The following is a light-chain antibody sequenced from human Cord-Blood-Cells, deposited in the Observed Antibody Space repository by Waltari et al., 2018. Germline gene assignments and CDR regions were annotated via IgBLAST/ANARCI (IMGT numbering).Light chain of an antibody. J-gene: IGLJ3*02. CDR2: KDS. CDR1: ALPKQY. Sequence: SYELTQPPSVAVSPGQTARITCSGDALPKQYAYWYQQKPAQAPVLVIYKDSERPSGITERFSGSSSGTTVTLTISGVQAEDEADYYCQSADSSGTWVFGGGTKLTVL. CDR3: QSADSSGTWV. V-gene: IGLV3-25*03.